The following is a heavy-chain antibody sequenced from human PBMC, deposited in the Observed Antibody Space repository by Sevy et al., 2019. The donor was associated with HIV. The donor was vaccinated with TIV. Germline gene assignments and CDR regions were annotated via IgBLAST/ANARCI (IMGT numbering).Heavy chain of an antibody. Sequence: GGSLRLSCAASGFTFSSYGMHWVRQAPGKGLEWVAVIWYDGSNKYYADSVKGRFTISRDNSKNTLYLQMNSLRAEDRAVYYCARADIVVVPAATQDYYYYYGMDVWGQGTTVTVSS. CDR3: ARADIVVVPAATQDYYYYYGMDV. CDR2: IWYDGSNK. J-gene: IGHJ6*02. D-gene: IGHD2-2*01. CDR1: GFTFSSYG. V-gene: IGHV3-33*01.